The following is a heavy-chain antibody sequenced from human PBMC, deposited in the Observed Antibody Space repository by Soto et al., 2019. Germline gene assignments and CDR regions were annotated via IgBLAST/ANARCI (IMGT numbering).Heavy chain of an antibody. CDR2: LKSDGSGT. V-gene: IGHV3-74*01. D-gene: IGHD3-22*01. CDR1: GFTFSSYW. CDR3: VRGDGDYYDGNGYLGRH. Sequence: EVQLVESGGGLVQPGGSLRLSCAASGFTFSSYWMHWVRQAPGKGLVWVSRLKSDGSGTTYADSVKGRFTIARDNAKNRLYLQVNSLRGEDTAVYYCVRGDGDYYDGNGYLGRHWGQGTLVSVSS. J-gene: IGHJ4*02.